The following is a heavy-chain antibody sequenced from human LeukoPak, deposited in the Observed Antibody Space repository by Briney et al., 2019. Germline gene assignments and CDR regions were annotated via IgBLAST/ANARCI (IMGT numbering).Heavy chain of an antibody. V-gene: IGHV3-23*01. CDR3: TKGYCSSTSCWDYYYMDV. CDR1: GFTFSSYA. Sequence: GGSLRLSCAASGFTFSSYAMSWVRQAPGKGLEWVSAISGSAGSTYYADSVKGRFTISRDNSKNTLYLQMNSLRAEDTAVYYCTKGYCSSTSCWDYYYMDVWGKGTTVTVSS. CDR2: ISGSAGST. D-gene: IGHD2-2*01. J-gene: IGHJ6*03.